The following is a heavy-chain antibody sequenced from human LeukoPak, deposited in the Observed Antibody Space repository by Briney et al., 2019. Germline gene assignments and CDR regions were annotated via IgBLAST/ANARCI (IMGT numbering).Heavy chain of an antibody. CDR3: ARGSAGPDWSPRAYYYYGMDV. D-gene: IGHD3-9*01. J-gene: IGHJ6*02. CDR2: IGTAGDT. Sequence: GGSLRLSCAASGFTFSSYDMHWVRQATGKGLEWVSAIGTAGDTYYPGSVKGRFTISRENAKNSLYLQMNSLRAGDTAVYYCARGSAGPDWSPRAYYYYGMDVWGQGTTVTVSS. V-gene: IGHV3-13*01. CDR1: GFTFSSYD.